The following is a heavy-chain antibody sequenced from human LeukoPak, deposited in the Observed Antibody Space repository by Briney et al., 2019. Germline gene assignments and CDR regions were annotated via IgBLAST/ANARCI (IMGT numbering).Heavy chain of an antibody. CDR2: ISAYNGNT. J-gene: IGHJ4*02. D-gene: IGHD2-2*02. V-gene: IGHV1-18*01. CDR3: ARGGGYGCSSTSCYTGDY. Sequence: ASVKVSCKASGYTFTSYGISWVRQAPGQGLEWIGWISAYNGNTNYAQKLQGRVTMTTDTPTSTAYMELRSLRSDDTAVYYCARGGGYGCSSTSCYTGDYWGQGTLVTVSS. CDR1: GYTFTSYG.